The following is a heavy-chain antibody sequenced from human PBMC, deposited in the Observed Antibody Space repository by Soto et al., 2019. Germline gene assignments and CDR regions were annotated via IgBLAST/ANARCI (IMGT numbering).Heavy chain of an antibody. CDR2: ISFDGRNK. J-gene: IGHJ6*02. Sequence: QVQLVESGGGVVQPGRSLRLSCAASGFIFSTYGMHWVRQAPGKGLEWVAVISFDGRNKYYADSVRGRFTISRDNSKNTLYLQMNSLRAEDTAVYYCAKDTATAITSYYFYGMDVWGQGTTVTVSS. V-gene: IGHV3-30*18. D-gene: IGHD5-12*01. CDR1: GFIFSTYG. CDR3: AKDTATAITSYYFYGMDV.